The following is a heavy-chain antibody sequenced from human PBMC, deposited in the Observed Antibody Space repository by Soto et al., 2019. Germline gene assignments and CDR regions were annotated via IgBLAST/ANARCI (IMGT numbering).Heavy chain of an antibody. CDR1: GFSLSTSGVG. J-gene: IGHJ3*02. D-gene: IGHD3-22*01. Sequence: SGPTLVNPTQTLTLTCTFSGFSLSTSGVGVGWIRQPPGKALEWLALIYWNDDKRYSPSLKSRLTITKDTSKNQVVLTMTNMDPVKTPTFYCPHFNSYYYDSRGPIKSFDIGGKGKMVTVPS. CDR2: IYWNDDK. V-gene: IGHV2-5*01. CDR3: PHFNSYYYDSRGPIKSFDI.